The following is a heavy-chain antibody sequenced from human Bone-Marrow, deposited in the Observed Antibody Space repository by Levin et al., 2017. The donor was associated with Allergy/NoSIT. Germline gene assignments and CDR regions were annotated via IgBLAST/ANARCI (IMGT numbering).Heavy chain of an antibody. Sequence: HPGGSLRLSCVASGLDFGAYTFHWVRQTPGKGLEWLALISTEGDYYEYSDSVRGRFTISRDNSKSTLYLQMSRLRPDDTALYSCAKHRRPIVVKTEAFDVWGQGTVVTVSS. V-gene: IGHV3-30*04. CDR3: AKHRRPIVVKTEAFDV. D-gene: IGHD3-22*01. CDR2: ISTEGDYY. J-gene: IGHJ3*01. CDR1: GLDFGAYT.